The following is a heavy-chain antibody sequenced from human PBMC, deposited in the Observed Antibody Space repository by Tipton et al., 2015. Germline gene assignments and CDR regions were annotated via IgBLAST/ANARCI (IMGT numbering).Heavy chain of an antibody. CDR3: ARRDNIWYNYAMDV. D-gene: IGHD1-1*01. CDR2: IYASGTT. J-gene: IGHJ6*02. CDR1: GGSISSGDHS. V-gene: IGHV4-30-4*01. Sequence: TLSLTCTVSGGSISSGDHSWSWIRQPPEKGLEWIGYIYASGTTSYNPSLEGRINISIDTSKNQFALEVSPVTAADTAIYYCARRDNIWYNYAMDVWGQGTTVTVS.